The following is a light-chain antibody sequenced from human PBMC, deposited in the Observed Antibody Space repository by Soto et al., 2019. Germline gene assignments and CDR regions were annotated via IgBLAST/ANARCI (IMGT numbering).Light chain of an antibody. CDR1: QSVTNNY. V-gene: IGKV3-20*01. Sequence: EIVLTQSPDTLSLCPGDSGTLSCRASQSVTNNYLAWYQQKPGQAPRLLIYDASSRATAIPDRFSGNGSGTDFTLTITRLEPEDFAVYYCQQCAFSPRTFGQGTRLEIK. J-gene: IGKJ2*01. CDR2: DAS. CDR3: QQCAFSPRT.